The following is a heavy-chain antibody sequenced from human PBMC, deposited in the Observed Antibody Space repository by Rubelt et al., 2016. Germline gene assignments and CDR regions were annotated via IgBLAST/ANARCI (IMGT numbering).Heavy chain of an antibody. CDR2: ITISGGST. D-gene: IGHD2/OR15-2a*01. J-gene: IGHJ4*02. V-gene: IGHV3-23*04. Sequence: EVQLVESGGGLVQPGGSLRLSCAASGFTFSTFGLSWVRQAPGKGPAWVSTITISGGSTDYADSEKGRFTITSDNSKNPLYLKMNSLRAEEPAAYYCAKETEMIVLSPSLVDWGQGTLVTVSS. CDR3: AKETEMIVLSPSLVD. CDR1: GFTFSTFG.